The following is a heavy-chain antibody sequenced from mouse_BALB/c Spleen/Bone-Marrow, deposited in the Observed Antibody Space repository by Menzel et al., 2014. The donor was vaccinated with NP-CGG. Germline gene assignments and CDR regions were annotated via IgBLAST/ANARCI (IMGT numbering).Heavy chain of an antibody. D-gene: IGHD1-1*01. CDR2: INPDSSTI. CDR3: ARLSYCERFAY. J-gene: IGHJ3*01. V-gene: IGHV4-1*02. CDR1: GFDFSRYW. Sequence: EVKLVESGGGLVQPGGSLKLSCAASGFDFSRYWMSWVRQAPGKGLEWIGEINPDSSTINYTPSLKDKFIISRDNAKNTLYLQMSKVRSEDTALYYCARLSYCERFAYWGQGTLVTVSA.